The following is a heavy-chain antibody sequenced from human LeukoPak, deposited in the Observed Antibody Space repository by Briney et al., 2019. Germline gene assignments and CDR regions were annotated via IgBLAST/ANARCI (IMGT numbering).Heavy chain of an antibody. CDR1: GFTFSSYE. CDR2: ISSSGSTI. CDR3: ARELGDTAMVRWFDP. D-gene: IGHD5-18*01. Sequence: PGRSLRLSCAASGFTFSSYEMNWVRQAPGKGLEWVSYISSSGSTIYYADSVKGRFTISRDNAKNSLYLQMNSLRAEDTAVYYCARELGDTAMVRWFDPWGQGTLVTVSS. V-gene: IGHV3-48*03. J-gene: IGHJ5*02.